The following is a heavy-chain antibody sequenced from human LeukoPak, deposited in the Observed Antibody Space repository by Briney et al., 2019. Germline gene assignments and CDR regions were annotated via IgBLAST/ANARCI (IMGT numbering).Heavy chain of an antibody. J-gene: IGHJ5*01. CDR1: GFTFSSYW. CDR3: AKEGAYPIITYDS. V-gene: IGHV3-7*01. CDR2: IKQDGTEK. Sequence: GGSLRLSCAASGFTFSSYWMNWVRQAPGKGLEWVANIKQDGTEKFYVDSVKGRFTISRDNAKNSLYLQMNSLRAEDTAVYHCAKEGAYPIITYDSWGQGTLVAVSS. D-gene: IGHD3-10*01.